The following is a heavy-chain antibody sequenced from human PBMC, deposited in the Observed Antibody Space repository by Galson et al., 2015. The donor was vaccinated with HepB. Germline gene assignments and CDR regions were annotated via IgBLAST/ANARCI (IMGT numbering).Heavy chain of an antibody. J-gene: IGHJ6*03. CDR3: ARSSNYVVGYYYYYMDV. Sequence: TLSLTCTVSGGSISSYYWSWIRQPPGKGLVWIGYIYYSGSTNYNPSLKSRVTISVDTSKNQFSLKLSSVTAADTAVYYCARSSNYVVGYYYYYMDVWGKGTTVTVSS. CDR2: IYYSGST. CDR1: GGSISSYY. D-gene: IGHD4-11*01. V-gene: IGHV4-59*01.